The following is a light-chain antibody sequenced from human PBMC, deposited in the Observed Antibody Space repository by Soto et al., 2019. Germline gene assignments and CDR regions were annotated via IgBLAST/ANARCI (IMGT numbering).Light chain of an antibody. J-gene: IGLJ3*02. CDR3: QSYDSSLSAWV. CDR2: GNT. CDR1: SSNVGAGYN. V-gene: IGLV1-40*01. Sequence: QSALTQPPSVSGAPGRRVTISCTGSSSNVGAGYNVNWYQQLPGTAPRLLIYGNTNRPSGVPDRFSGSKSGTSASLAITGLQAEDEADYYCQSYDSSLSAWVFGGGTKLTVL.